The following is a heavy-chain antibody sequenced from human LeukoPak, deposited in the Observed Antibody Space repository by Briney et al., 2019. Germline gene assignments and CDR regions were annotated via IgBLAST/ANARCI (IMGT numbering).Heavy chain of an antibody. CDR3: ARGRGGSYHY. D-gene: IGHD1-26*01. CDR1: GFTVSSNY. V-gene: IGHV3-53*01. Sequence: TGGSLRLSCAASGFTVSSNYMSWVRQAPGKGLEWVSVIYSGGSTYYADSVEGRFTISRDNSKNTLYLQMNSLRVEDTAVYYCARGRGGSYHYWGQGTLVTVSS. CDR2: IYSGGST. J-gene: IGHJ4*02.